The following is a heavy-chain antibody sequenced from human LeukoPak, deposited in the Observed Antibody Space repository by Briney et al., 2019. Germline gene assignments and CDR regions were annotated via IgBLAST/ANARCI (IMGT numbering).Heavy chain of an antibody. J-gene: IGHJ6*04. D-gene: IGHD3-10*01. CDR3: AKDTSMVRGVMNGMDV. CDR2: ISYDGSNK. CDR1: GFTFSSYG. V-gene: IGHV3-30*18. Sequence: GGSLRLSCAASGFTFSSYGMHWVRQAPGKGLEWVAVISYDGSNKYYPDSVKGRFTISRDNSKNTLYLQMNSLRAEDTAAYYCAKDTSMVRGVMNGMDVWGKGTTVTVSS.